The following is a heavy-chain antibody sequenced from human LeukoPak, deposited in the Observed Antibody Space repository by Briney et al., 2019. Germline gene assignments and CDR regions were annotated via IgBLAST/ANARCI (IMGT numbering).Heavy chain of an antibody. Sequence: PGGSPRLSCVASGFTSSSYWMSWVRQAPGKGLEWVANIKQDGSEKNYVDSVKGRFTISRDNAKNSLYLQMNSLRAEDTAVYYCARGNWEPSDYWGEGTLVTVSS. V-gene: IGHV3-7*04. CDR3: ARGNWEPSDY. CDR1: GFTSSSYW. D-gene: IGHD1-14*01. J-gene: IGHJ4*02. CDR2: IKQDGSEK.